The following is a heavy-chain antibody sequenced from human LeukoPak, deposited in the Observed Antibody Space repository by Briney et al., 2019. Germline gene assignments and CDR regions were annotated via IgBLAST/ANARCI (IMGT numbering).Heavy chain of an antibody. D-gene: IGHD6-13*01. V-gene: IGHV1-69*04. J-gene: IGHJ5*02. CDR3: ASSIAAAGTVWFDP. CDR1: GGTFSSYA. CDR2: IIPILGIA. Sequence: SVKVSCKASGGTFSSYAISWVRQAPGQGLEWMGRIIPILGIANYAQKFQGRVTITADKSTSTAYMELSSLRSEDTAVYHCASSIAAAGTVWFDPWGQGTLVTVSS.